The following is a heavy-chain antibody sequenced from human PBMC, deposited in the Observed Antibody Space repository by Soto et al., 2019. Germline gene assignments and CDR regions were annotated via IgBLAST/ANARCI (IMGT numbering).Heavy chain of an antibody. D-gene: IGHD6-25*01. V-gene: IGHV3-23*01. Sequence: EVQLLESGGGLVQPGGSLRLSCAASGFTFSNFAMGWVRQAPGEGLEWVSAISGSGTTTYTADSVKGRFTISRDNSENTLYLHMNSLRAEDTAIYYCAKFFVETGGSSGWPWSFHYWVQGTLVTVSS. J-gene: IGHJ4*02. CDR3: AKFFVETGGSSGWPWSFHY. CDR2: ISGSGTTT. CDR1: GFTFSNFA.